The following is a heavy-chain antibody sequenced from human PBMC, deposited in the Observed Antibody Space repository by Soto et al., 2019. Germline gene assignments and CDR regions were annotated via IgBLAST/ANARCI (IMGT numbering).Heavy chain of an antibody. D-gene: IGHD3-16*01. J-gene: IGHJ5*02. CDR1: GGTFSSYA. CDR3: ARDMYTNYVNYFDL. V-gene: IGHV1-69*06. Sequence: SVKVSCKASGGTFSSYAISWVRQAPGQGLEWMGGIIPIFGTANYAQKFQGRVTITADKSTSTAYMELSSLRSEDTAVYYCARDMYTNYVNYFDLWGQGTLVTVSS. CDR2: IIPIFGTA.